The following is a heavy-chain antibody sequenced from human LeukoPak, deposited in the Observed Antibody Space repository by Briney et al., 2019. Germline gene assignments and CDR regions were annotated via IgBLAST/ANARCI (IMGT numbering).Heavy chain of an antibody. CDR1: GYTFTSYY. CDR3: ARSVDIVSTTDNWFDP. D-gene: IGHD5/OR15-5a*01. V-gene: IGHV1-46*01. CDR2: INPSSSST. Sequence: GASVKVSCKASGYTFTSYYIHWVRQAPGQGLEWMGVINPSSSSTSYAQKFQGRVTMTRDTSTSTVYMELSSLRSEDTAVYYCARSVDIVSTTDNWFDPWGQGTLVTVSS. J-gene: IGHJ5*02.